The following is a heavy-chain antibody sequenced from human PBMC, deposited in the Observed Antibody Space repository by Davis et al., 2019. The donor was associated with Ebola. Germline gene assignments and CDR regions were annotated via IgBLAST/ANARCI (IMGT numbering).Heavy chain of an antibody. D-gene: IGHD3-3*01. CDR2: IYPGDSDT. J-gene: IGHJ4*02. CDR1: GYIFTNHW. V-gene: IGHV5-51*01. Sequence: GESLKISCQASGYIFTNHWVAWVRQMPGKGLEWMGIIYPGDSDTRYSPSFQGQVTISADKSISTAYLQWSSLKASDTAMYYCASLPIGDFWSGYYRYWGQGTLVTVSS. CDR3: ASLPIGDFWSGYYRY.